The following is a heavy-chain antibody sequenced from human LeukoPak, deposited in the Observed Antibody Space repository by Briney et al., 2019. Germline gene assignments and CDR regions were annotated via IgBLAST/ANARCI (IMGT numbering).Heavy chain of an antibody. CDR3: ARQGEYFDY. CDR2: ISNNGITT. D-gene: IGHD3-16*01. V-gene: IGHV3-74*03. Sequence: PGGSLRLSCVGSGFTFSNFWMHWVRQAPGKGPVWVSRISNNGITTTDADSVKGRFTISRDNSKNTLYLQMNSLRAEDTAVYYCARQGEYFDYWGQGTLVTVSS. J-gene: IGHJ4*02. CDR1: GFTFSNFW.